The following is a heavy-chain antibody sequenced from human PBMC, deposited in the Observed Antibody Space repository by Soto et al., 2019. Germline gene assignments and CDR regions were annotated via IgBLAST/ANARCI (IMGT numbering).Heavy chain of an antibody. J-gene: IGHJ6*02. CDR3: AREGGEIDYYYGMDV. D-gene: IGHD3-10*01. CDR1: GGSFSGYY. V-gene: IGHV4-34*01. CDR2: INHSGST. Sequence: SEPLSLTCAVSGGSFSGYYWSWIRQPPGKGLEWIGEINHSGSTNYNPSLKSRVTISVDTSKNQFSLKLSSVTAADTAVYYCAREGGEIDYYYGMDVWGQGTTVTVSS.